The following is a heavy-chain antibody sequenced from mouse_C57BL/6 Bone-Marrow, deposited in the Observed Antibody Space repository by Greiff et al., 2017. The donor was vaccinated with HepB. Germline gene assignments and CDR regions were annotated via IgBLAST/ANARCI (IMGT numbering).Heavy chain of an antibody. CDR3: TRGDSNPYIDV. D-gene: IGHD2-5*01. Sequence: EVMLVESGEGLVKPGGSLKLSCAASGFTFSSYAMSWVRQPPEKRLEWVAYISSGGDYIYYADTGKGRFPISRDNARNTLYLQMRSLTSEETAMYYCTRGDSNPYIDVWGTGTTVTVSS. CDR1: GFTFSSYA. V-gene: IGHV5-9-1*02. CDR2: ISSGGDYI. J-gene: IGHJ1*03.